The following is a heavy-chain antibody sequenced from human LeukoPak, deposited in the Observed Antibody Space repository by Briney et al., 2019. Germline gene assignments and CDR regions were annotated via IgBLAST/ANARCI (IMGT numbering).Heavy chain of an antibody. V-gene: IGHV4-34*01. CDR1: GGSFSGYY. CDR3: ASIAVAGPRVKRYNWFDP. Sequence: SETLSLTCAVYGGSFSGYYWSWIRQPPGKGLEWIGEINHSGSTNYNPSLKSRVTISVDTSKNQFSLKLSSVTAADTAVYYCASIAVAGPRVKRYNWFDPWGQGTLVTVSS. J-gene: IGHJ5*02. D-gene: IGHD6-19*01. CDR2: INHSGST.